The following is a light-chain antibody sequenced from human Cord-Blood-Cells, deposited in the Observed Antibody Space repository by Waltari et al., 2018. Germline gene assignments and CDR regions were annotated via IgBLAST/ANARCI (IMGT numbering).Light chain of an antibody. CDR1: SSDVGGYNY. CDR3: CSYAGSYDWV. CDR2: DVS. Sequence: QSALTQPRSVSGSPGQSVTISCTGTSSDVGGYNYVSWYQQHPGKAPKPMLYDVSNRPAGVPDRVAGSKAGNPASLTISGLHAEDGADYYCCSYAGSYDWVFGGGAKLTVL. J-gene: IGLJ3*02. V-gene: IGLV2-11*01.